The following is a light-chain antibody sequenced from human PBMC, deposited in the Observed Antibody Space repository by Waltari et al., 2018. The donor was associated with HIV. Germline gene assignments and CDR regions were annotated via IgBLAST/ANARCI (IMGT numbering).Light chain of an antibody. J-gene: IGKJ5*01. CDR3: QQYGNSPIT. CDR2: STY. CDR1: QSVSSTY. Sequence: EIVLTQSPGTLSLSPGDRATLSCRASQSVSSTYLGWHQQRPGQAPRLLIYSTYSRAPDVPDRFSSSGSGTDFTLTISRLEPEDFAVYYCQQYGNSPITFGQGTRLEIK. V-gene: IGKV3-20*01.